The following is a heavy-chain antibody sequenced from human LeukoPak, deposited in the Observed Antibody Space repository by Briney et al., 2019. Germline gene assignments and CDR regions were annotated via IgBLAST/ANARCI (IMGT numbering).Heavy chain of an antibody. V-gene: IGHV4-38-2*01. Sequence: PSETLSLTCAVSGYSISNDYSWRWTRQPPGKGLGWIGRIYQSGSTYYKPSRKIRVTISVSTSKNYLDLRLMSVTATDTATYYYARGSEDAFDYWGQGTLVTVSS. CDR3: ARGSEDAFDY. CDR2: IYQSGST. CDR1: GYSISNDYS. J-gene: IGHJ4*02. D-gene: IGHD3-10*01.